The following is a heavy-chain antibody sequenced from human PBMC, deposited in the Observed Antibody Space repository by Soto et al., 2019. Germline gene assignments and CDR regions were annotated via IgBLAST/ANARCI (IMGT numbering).Heavy chain of an antibody. Sequence: GGSLRLSCAASGFTFSSYAMHWVRQAPGKGLEYVSAISSNGGSTYYANSVKGRFTISRDNSKNTLYLQMGSLRAEDMAVYYCARSEFGSSSPDAFDIWGQGTMVTVSS. CDR1: GFTFSSYA. CDR2: ISSNGGST. D-gene: IGHD6-13*01. V-gene: IGHV3-64*01. J-gene: IGHJ3*02. CDR3: ARSEFGSSSPDAFDI.